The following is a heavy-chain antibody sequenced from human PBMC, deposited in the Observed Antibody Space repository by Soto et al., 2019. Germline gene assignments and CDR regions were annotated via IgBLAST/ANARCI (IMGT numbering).Heavy chain of an antibody. D-gene: IGHD6-13*01. CDR2: IYAGDSAT. CDR3: ARHKSPAGNSVPFDY. V-gene: IGHV5-51*01. CDR1: GYSFTAYW. Sequence: PGESLKISCKGSGYSFTAYWIGWVRQMPGKGLEWVGIIYAGDSATQYSTSFQGQVTISADRSTSTAYLQWSSLKASDTAIYYCARHKSPAGNSVPFDYWGQGTLVTVSS. J-gene: IGHJ4*02.